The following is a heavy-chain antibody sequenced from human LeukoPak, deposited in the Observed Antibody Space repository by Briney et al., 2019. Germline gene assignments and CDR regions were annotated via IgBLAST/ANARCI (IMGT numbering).Heavy chain of an antibody. Sequence: GGSLRLSCAASGFTFSSYSMNWVRQAPGKGLEWVSSISSSSSYIYYADSVKGRFTISRDNSKNTLYLQMNSLRAEDTAMYYCAKKVAGGFDAPLDSWGQGTLVTVSS. V-gene: IGHV3-21*01. J-gene: IGHJ4*02. CDR2: ISSSSSYI. CDR3: AKKVAGGFDAPLDS. CDR1: GFTFSSYS. D-gene: IGHD3-10*01.